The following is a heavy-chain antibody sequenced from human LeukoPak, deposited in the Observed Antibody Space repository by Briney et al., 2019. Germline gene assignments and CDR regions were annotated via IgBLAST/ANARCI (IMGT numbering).Heavy chain of an antibody. CDR2: INHSGST. CDR1: GGSFSGYY. Sequence: PSETLSLTCAVYGGSFSGYYWSWIRQPPGKGLEWIGEINHSGSTNYNPSLKSRVTISVDTSKNQFSLKLSSVTAADTAVYYCARRVSSIRHFDYWGQGTLVTVSS. CDR3: ARRVSSIRHFDY. J-gene: IGHJ4*02. V-gene: IGHV4-34*01. D-gene: IGHD2-21*01.